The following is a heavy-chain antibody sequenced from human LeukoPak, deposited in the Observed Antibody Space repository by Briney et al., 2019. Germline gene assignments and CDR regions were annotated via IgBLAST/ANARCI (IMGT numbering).Heavy chain of an antibody. V-gene: IGHV3-23*01. D-gene: IGHD3-10*01. Sequence: GGSLRLSCAASGFTFSSYAMSWVRQAPGKGLEWVSAISGSGGSTYYADSVKGRFTISRDNSKNTLYLQMNSLRAEDTAVYYCAREGPGSGSYFSHYYYYYYMDVWGKGTTVTISS. J-gene: IGHJ6*03. CDR2: ISGSGGST. CDR3: AREGPGSGSYFSHYYYYYYMDV. CDR1: GFTFSSYA.